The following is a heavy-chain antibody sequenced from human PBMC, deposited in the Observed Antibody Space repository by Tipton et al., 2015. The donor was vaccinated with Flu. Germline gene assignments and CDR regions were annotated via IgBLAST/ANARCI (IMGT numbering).Heavy chain of an antibody. Sequence: SLRLSCAASGFNLSTYEMNWVRQAPGKGLEWVSYITNSGSGINYAGSVKGRFTISRDNAKNSLYLQMTSLRAEDTAVYYCAREYSSSSGDGYDIWGQGTMVTVPS. CDR2: ITNSGSGI. J-gene: IGHJ3*02. V-gene: IGHV3-48*03. CDR1: GFNLSTYE. D-gene: IGHD6-6*01. CDR3: AREYSSSSGDGYDI.